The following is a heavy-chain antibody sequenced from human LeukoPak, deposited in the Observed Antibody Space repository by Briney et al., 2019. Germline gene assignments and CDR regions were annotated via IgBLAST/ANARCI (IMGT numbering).Heavy chain of an antibody. J-gene: IGHJ4*02. V-gene: IGHV3-23*01. CDR2: IIGSGGST. CDR3: AKGSLEVVITDYYFYS. CDR1: GFIFSSYA. Sequence: PGGSLRLSCAASGFIFSSYAMSWVRLAPGKGLEWVSGIIGSGGSTYHADSVKGRFTISRDNSKNTMYLQMNSLKAEDTAVYYCAKGSLEVVITDYYFYSWGQGTLVTVSS. D-gene: IGHD3-22*01.